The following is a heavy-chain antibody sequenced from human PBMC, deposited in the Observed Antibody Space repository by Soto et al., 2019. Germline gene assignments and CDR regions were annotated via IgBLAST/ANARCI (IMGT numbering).Heavy chain of an antibody. V-gene: IGHV3-30-3*01. CDR1: GFTFDTYG. CDR3: ARVNPGNNLYYFNGLDV. J-gene: IGHJ6*02. Sequence: GGSLRLSCAASGFTFDTYGIHWVRQAPGKGLEWVALISYEGSNKYYSDSVKGRFTISRDNSKSTLFLHMNSLRVEDTGVYYCARVNPGNNLYYFNGLDVWGQGTSVIVSS. CDR2: ISYEGSNK. D-gene: IGHD1-1*01.